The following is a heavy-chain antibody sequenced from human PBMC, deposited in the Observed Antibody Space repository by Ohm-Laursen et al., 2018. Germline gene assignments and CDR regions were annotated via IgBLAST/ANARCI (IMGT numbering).Heavy chain of an antibody. J-gene: IGHJ4*02. D-gene: IGHD3-22*01. CDR3: AKNSSGYYLKY. Sequence: SLRLSCAASGFTFSSFAMSWVRQAPGKGLQWVSGISVSGDATYSPDSVKGRFTISRDNSKNTLHLQMNSLRAQDTAVYYCAKNSSGYYLKYWGQGTLVTVSS. CDR1: GFTFSSFA. CDR2: ISVSGDAT. V-gene: IGHV3-23*01.